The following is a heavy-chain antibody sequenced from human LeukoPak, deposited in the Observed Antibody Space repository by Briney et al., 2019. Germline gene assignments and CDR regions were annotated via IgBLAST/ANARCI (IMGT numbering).Heavy chain of an antibody. V-gene: IGHV3-23*01. D-gene: IGHD6-6*01. Sequence: GGSLRLSCAASGFSFSSHAMSWVRQAPGKGLEWVSDISGSGGSTYYADSVKGRFTISRENSKNTLYLQMTSLTAEATACYYCAKDPYSSSTINWFDPWGQGTLVTVSP. CDR2: ISGSGGST. J-gene: IGHJ5*02. CDR3: AKDPYSSSTINWFDP. CDR1: GFSFSSHA.